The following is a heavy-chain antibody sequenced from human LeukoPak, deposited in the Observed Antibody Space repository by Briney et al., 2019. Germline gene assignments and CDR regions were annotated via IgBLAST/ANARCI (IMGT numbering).Heavy chain of an antibody. D-gene: IGHD6-19*01. CDR3: ARAREAGNFDY. CDR1: GFTFSSYW. V-gene: IGHV3-7*01. J-gene: IGHJ4*02. CDR2: IKQDGSEK. Sequence: PGGSLRLSCAASGFTFSSYWMSWVRQAPGKGLEWVANIKQDGSEKYYVDSVKGRFTISRDNAKNSLYLQMSSLRAEDTAVYYCARAREAGNFDYWGQGTLVTVSS.